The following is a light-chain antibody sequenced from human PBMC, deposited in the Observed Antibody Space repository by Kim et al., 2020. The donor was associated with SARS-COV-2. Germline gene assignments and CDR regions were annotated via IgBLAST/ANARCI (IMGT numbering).Light chain of an antibody. Sequence: GQSVTISCTGTSSYVGGYNYVSWYQLHPGKAPKLMIYAVTERPSGVPGRFSGSKSGNTAFLTISGLQAEDEADYYCSSYAGSSSLLFGGGTQLTVL. CDR2: AVT. CDR3: SSYAGSSSLL. J-gene: IGLJ3*02. CDR1: SSYVGGYNY. V-gene: IGLV2-11*01.